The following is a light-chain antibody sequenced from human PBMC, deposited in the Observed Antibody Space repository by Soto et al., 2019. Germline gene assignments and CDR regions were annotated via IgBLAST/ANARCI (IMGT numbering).Light chain of an antibody. J-gene: IGLJ2*01. V-gene: IGLV2-23*02. Sequence: QSALTQPASVSGSPGQSITISCTGTSSDVGSYNLVSWYQQHPGKAPKLMIYEVSKRPSGVSNRFSGSKSGNTASVTISGLQAEDEADYYCCSYAGSSTVVFGGGTKVTVL. CDR1: SSDVGSYNL. CDR2: EVS. CDR3: CSYAGSSTVV.